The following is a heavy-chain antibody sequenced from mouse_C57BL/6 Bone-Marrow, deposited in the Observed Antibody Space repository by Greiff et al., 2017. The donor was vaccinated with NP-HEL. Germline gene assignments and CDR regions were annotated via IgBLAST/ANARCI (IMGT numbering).Heavy chain of an antibody. CDR3: ASTTVVAHDY. CDR1: GFTFRSYT. J-gene: IGHJ2*01. Sequence: EVQRVESGGGLVKPGGSLKLSCAASGFTFRSYTMSWVRQTPEKRLEWVATISGGGGNTYYPDSVKGRFTISRDNAKNTLYLQMSSLRSEDTALYYCASTTVVAHDYWGQGTTLTVSS. CDR2: ISGGGGNT. V-gene: IGHV5-9*01. D-gene: IGHD1-1*01.